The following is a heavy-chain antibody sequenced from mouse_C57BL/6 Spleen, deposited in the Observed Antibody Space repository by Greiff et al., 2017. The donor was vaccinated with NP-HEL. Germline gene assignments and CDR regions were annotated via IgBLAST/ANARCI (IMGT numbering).Heavy chain of an antibody. Sequence: QVQLKESGAELARPGASVKMSCKASGYTFTSYTMHWVKQRPGQGLEWIGYINPSSGYTKYNQKFKDKATLTADKSSSTAYMQLSSLTSEDSAVYYCARVYDYAWFAYWGQGTLVTVSA. D-gene: IGHD2-4*01. CDR1: GYTFTSYT. V-gene: IGHV1-4*01. CDR2: INPSSGYT. J-gene: IGHJ3*01. CDR3: ARVYDYAWFAY.